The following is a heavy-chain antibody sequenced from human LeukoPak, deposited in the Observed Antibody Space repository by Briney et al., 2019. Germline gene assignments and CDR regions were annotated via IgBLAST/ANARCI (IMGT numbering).Heavy chain of an antibody. J-gene: IGHJ4*02. D-gene: IGHD3-22*01. CDR2: INHSGST. CDR1: GGSFSGYF. Sequence: PSETLSLTCAVYGGSFSGYFWTWIRQPPGKGLEWIGEINHSGSTNYNPSLKSRVTISVDTSKNQFSLKLTSVTAAVTAVYYCARRSKDSSGYYYFDYWGQGTLVTVSS. V-gene: IGHV4-34*01. CDR3: ARRSKDSSGYYYFDY.